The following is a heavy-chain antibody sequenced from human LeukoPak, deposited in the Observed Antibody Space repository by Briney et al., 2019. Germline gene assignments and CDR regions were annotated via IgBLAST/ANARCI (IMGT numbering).Heavy chain of an antibody. Sequence: TGGSLSLSCAASGFTFRSYAMSWVRQAPGKGLEWVSAISNNGGYTYYADSVQGRFTISRDNSKSTLCLQMNSLRAEDTAVYYCAKQLGYCSDGSCYFPYWGQGTLVTVSS. D-gene: IGHD2-15*01. J-gene: IGHJ4*02. CDR3: AKQLGYCSDGSCYFPY. CDR1: GFTFRSYA. CDR2: ISNNGGYT. V-gene: IGHV3-23*01.